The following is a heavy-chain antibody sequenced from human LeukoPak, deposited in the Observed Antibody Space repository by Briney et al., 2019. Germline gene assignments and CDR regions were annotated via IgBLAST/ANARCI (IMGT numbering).Heavy chain of an antibody. J-gene: IGHJ4*02. CDR1: GYTFSRNG. CDR2: IGAYNGNT. V-gene: IGHV1-18*01. D-gene: IGHD3-3*01. CDR3: AKDHDFDFDY. Sequence: ASVKVSCKASGYTFSRNGVSWVRQAPGQGLEWMGWIGAYNGNTKYVQKFQGRVTMNTDTSTSTAYMELRSLRSDDTAVYYCAKDHDFDFDYWGQGTLVTVSS.